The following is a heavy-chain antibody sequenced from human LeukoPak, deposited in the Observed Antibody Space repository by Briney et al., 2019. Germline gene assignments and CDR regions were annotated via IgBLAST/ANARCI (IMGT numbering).Heavy chain of an antibody. Sequence: QPGGSLRLSCAASGFTVSNNYMSWVRQAPGKGLEWVSVIYSGGTTYYADSVKGRFTISRDNSKNTLHLLMNSLRAEDTAVYYCARGGYCSGGNCYGYFDYWGQGTLVTVSS. V-gene: IGHV3-66*01. J-gene: IGHJ4*02. CDR1: GFTVSNNY. CDR2: IYSGGTT. CDR3: ARGGYCSGGNCYGYFDY. D-gene: IGHD2-15*01.